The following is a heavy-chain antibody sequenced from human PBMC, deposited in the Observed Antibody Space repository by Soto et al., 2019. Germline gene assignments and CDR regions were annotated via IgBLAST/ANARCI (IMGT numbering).Heavy chain of an antibody. Sequence: QVQLVQSGAEVQKPGASVKVSCTASGYTFNGYYMHWVRQAPGQGLEWMGWINPNSGGTNYAQKFQGWVTMTWDTCHSTSYMELSRVRSDDTAVYYCARDGAVRGSLIKVIGGYYAMDVWGQGTTVTVSS. D-gene: IGHD3-10*01. CDR3: ARDGAVRGSLIKVIGGYYAMDV. CDR2: INPNSGGT. CDR1: GYTFNGYY. J-gene: IGHJ6*02. V-gene: IGHV1-2*04.